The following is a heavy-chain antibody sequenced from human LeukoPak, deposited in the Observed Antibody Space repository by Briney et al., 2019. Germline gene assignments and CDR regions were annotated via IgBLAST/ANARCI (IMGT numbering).Heavy chain of an antibody. V-gene: IGHV4-59*08. D-gene: IGHD5-24*01. CDR1: GGSISSYY. CDR3: ARSNGYSLDAFDI. Sequence: KPSETLSLTCTVSGGSISSYYWNWIRQPPGKGLEWIGYIHYSGSTNYNPSLKSRVTISVDTSKNQFSLKLSSVTAADTVVYDCARSNGYSLDAFDIWGQGTMVTVSS. CDR2: IHYSGST. J-gene: IGHJ3*02.